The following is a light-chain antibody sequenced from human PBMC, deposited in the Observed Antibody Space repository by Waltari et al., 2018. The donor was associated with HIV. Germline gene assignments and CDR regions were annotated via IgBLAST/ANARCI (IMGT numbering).Light chain of an antibody. Sequence: SYVLTQPPSVSVAPGQTARITCGGNNIRTKSVHWYQQKPGQAPVLVVFDDVDRPSGIPERFSCSNFGNMATLTISRVEAGDEADYYCQVWDSGSEPPVLFGGGTKLTVL. V-gene: IGLV3-21*02. CDR3: QVWDSGSEPPVL. CDR2: DDV. J-gene: IGLJ3*02. CDR1: NIRTKS.